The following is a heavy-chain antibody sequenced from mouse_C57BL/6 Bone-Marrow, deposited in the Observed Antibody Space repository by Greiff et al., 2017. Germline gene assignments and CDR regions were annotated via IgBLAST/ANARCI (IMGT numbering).Heavy chain of an antibody. V-gene: IGHV5-6*01. D-gene: IGHD2-4*01. CDR1: GFTFSSYG. CDR2: ISSGGSYT. J-gene: IGHJ4*01. Sequence: EVKVVESGGDLVKPGGSLKLSCAASGFTFSSYGMSWVRQTPDKRLEWVATISSGGSYTYYPDSVKGRFTISRDNAKNTLYLQMSSLKSEDTAMYYCARHDLITDYYAMDCGGQGTSVTVSS. CDR3: ARHDLITDYYAMDC.